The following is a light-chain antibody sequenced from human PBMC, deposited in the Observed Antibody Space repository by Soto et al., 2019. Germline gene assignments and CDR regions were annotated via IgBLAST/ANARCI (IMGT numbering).Light chain of an antibody. CDR1: RSVMFSSNSKNA. J-gene: IGKJ4*01. CDR2: WAS. V-gene: IGKV4-1*01. Sequence: DIVMTQSPDSLDVSLGERATINCKSSRSVMFSSNSKNALAWYQQRPGQPPKLLFYWASTRESGVPDRFSGGGSGTDFTLTISALQAEDVAVYYCQQYFVTPPTFGGGTKVEIK. CDR3: QQYFVTPPT.